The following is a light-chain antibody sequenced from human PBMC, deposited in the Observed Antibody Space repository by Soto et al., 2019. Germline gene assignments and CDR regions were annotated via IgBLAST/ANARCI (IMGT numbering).Light chain of an antibody. CDR2: STN. J-gene: IGLJ3*02. CDR3: VLYMGSGFWV. V-gene: IGLV8-61*01. Sequence: QTVVTQEPSFSVSPGGTVTLTCALSSGSVSTRFYPSWYQVTPGQTPRTLIYSTNIRSSGVPDRFSGSILGNKAALTISGAQADDESDYYCVLYMGSGFWVFGGGTKVTVL. CDR1: SGSVSTRFY.